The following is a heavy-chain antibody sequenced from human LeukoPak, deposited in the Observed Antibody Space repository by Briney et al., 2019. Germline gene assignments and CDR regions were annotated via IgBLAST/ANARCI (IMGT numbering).Heavy chain of an antibody. Sequence: PSETLSLTCTVSGVSIYTSSSYWGWIRQPPGKGLEWIASVYYTGSTYYSPSLKSRATISVDTSKNQFSLELNSVTAADTAVYYCTTSRTNDCSSPSCYTDYWGQGTLVTVSS. D-gene: IGHD2-2*02. CDR2: VYYTGST. V-gene: IGHV4-39*01. J-gene: IGHJ4*02. CDR3: TTSRTNDCSSPSCYTDY. CDR1: GVSIYTSSSY.